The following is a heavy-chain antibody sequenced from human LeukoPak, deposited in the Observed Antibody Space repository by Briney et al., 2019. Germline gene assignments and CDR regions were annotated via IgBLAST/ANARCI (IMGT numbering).Heavy chain of an antibody. CDR2: IYYSGST. J-gene: IGHJ6*02. Sequence: SETLSLTCTVSGGSISSYYWSWIRQPPGKGLEWIGYIYYSGSTNYNPSLKSRVTISVDTSKNQFSLKLSSVTAADTAVYYCARDWATRRSLNYGMDVWGQGTTVTVSS. CDR1: GGSISSYY. D-gene: IGHD3-16*01. CDR3: ARDWATRRSLNYGMDV. V-gene: IGHV4-59*12.